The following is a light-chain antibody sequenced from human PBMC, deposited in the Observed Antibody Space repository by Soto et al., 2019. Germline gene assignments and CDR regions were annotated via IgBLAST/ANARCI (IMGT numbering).Light chain of an antibody. V-gene: IGLV2-8*01. CDR1: SSDVGAYNY. Sequence: QSVLTQPPSASGSPGQSVTISCTGTSSDVGAYNYVSWYQQHPGKAPKLMIYEVSKRPSGVPDRFSGSKSGNTASLTVSGLQAEDEADYYCSSFAASNDFAYVFGSGTKLTVL. CDR2: EVS. J-gene: IGLJ1*01. CDR3: SSFAASNDFAYV.